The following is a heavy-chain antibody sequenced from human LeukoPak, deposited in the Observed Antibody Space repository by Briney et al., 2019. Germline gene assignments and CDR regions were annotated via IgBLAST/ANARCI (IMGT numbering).Heavy chain of an antibody. V-gene: IGHV3-23*01. D-gene: IGHD2-15*01. J-gene: IGHJ6*03. Sequence: GGSLRLSCAASGFTFSTCAVTWVRQAPGKGLEWVSAISSRGGTTYYADSVKGRFSISRDNSKNTLYLQMNSLRAEDTAVYYCAKDLRDCSGGSCYNYYYYMDVWGKGTTVTVSS. CDR3: AKDLRDCSGGSCYNYYYYMDV. CDR1: GFTFSTCA. CDR2: ISSRGGTT.